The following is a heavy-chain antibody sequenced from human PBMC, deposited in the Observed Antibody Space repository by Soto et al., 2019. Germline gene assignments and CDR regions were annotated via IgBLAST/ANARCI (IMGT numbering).Heavy chain of an antibody. V-gene: IGHV4-31*03. Sequence: QVQLQQSGPGLVKPSQTLSLTCTVSAASISTATFYWIRQLPGEALAWIGYIYYSGSAYYNSSLRSRATLSLDTSKSEFSLALTSLTAADTAVYYCARGEAGVAGRLDYWGQGTLVTVSS. CDR2: IYYSGSA. J-gene: IGHJ4*02. CDR3: ARGEAGVAGRLDY. CDR1: AASISTATFY. D-gene: IGHD6-19*01.